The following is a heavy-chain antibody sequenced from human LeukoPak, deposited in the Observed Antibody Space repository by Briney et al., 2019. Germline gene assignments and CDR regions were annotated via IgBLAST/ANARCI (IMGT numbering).Heavy chain of an antibody. CDR1: GFTFSSYG. J-gene: IGHJ4*02. CDR3: AKDPYSSSWYETGYYFDY. D-gene: IGHD6-13*01. CDR2: ISYDGSNK. V-gene: IGHV3-30*18. Sequence: GGSLRLSCAASGFTFSSYGMHWVRQAPGKGLEWVAVISYDGSNKYYADSVKGRFTISRDNSKNTLYLQMNSLRAEDTAVYYCAKDPYSSSWYETGYYFDYWGQGTLVTVSS.